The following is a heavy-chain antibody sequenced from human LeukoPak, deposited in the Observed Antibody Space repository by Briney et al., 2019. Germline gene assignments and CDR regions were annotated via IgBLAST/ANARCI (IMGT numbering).Heavy chain of an antibody. CDR3: ARCDGVCLY. J-gene: IGHJ4*02. Sequence: ASVKVSFKASGYTFTSHDINWVRQATGQGLEWMGWMNPNSGNTGYAQKFQGRVTMTRNTSISTAYMELSSLRSEDSAVYYCARCDGVCLYWGQGTLVTVSS. V-gene: IGHV1-8*01. CDR1: GYTFTSHD. CDR2: MNPNSGNT. D-gene: IGHD2-8*01.